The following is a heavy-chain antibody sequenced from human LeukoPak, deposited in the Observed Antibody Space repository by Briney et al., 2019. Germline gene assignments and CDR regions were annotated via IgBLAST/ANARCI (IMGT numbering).Heavy chain of an antibody. CDR1: GGSISSYY. V-gene: IGHV4-59*01. D-gene: IGHD2-2*01. CDR2: IYYSGGT. J-gene: IGHJ3*02. CDR3: ARVRCSSTSCSMRGAFDI. Sequence: PSETLSLTCTVSGGSISSYYWNWIRQPPGKGLEWIGYIYYSGGTNYNPSLKSQITISVDTSKNQFSLQLSSVTAADTAVYYCARVRCSSTSCSMRGAFDIWGQGTVVTVSS.